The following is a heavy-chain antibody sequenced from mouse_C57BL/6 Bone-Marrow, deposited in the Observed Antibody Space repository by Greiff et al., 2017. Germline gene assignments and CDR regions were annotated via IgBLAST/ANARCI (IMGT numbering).Heavy chain of an antibody. Sequence: VQLQQSGPELVKPGASVKISCKASGYTFTDYYINWVKQRPGQGLEWIGWIFPGSGSTYYNEKFKGKATLTVDKSSSTAYMLLSSLTSADSAVYVCAREGGVYYGSSGDFDYWGQGTTLTVSS. CDR1: GYTFTDYY. J-gene: IGHJ2*01. CDR2: IFPGSGST. V-gene: IGHV1-75*01. D-gene: IGHD1-1*01. CDR3: AREGGVYYGSSGDFDY.